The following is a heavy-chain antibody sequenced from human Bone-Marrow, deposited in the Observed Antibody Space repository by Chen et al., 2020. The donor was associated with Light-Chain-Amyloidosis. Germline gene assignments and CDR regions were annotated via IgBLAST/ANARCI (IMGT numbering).Heavy chain of an antibody. V-gene: IGHV3-9*01. D-gene: IGHD3-22*01. CDR2: ISWNSDNT. Sequence: EVHLVESGGGLVQPGPSLRLSCAASGFTFDDYAMHWVRQTPGKGLEWVSGISWNSDNTGYADSVEGRFTISRDNAKNSLYLQMNSLTPEDTALYYCAKDGYSSSPHWYFDFWGRGTLVTVSS. J-gene: IGHJ2*01. CDR1: GFTFDDYA. CDR3: AKDGYSSSPHWYFDF.